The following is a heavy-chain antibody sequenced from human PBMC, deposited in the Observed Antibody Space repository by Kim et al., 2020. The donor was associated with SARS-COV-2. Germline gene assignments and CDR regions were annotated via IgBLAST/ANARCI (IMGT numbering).Heavy chain of an antibody. CDR1: GFTFSARG. Sequence: GGSLRLSCSASGFTFSARGMHWVRQAPGKGLEYVSAISGSGDSTYHVDSVKGRFTISRDNSKNTLYLQMSSLSAEDTAVYYCSLSNSGYSEYWGQGTLVT. CDR2: ISGSGDST. J-gene: IGHJ4*02. D-gene: IGHD3-22*01. V-gene: IGHV3-64D*06. CDR3: SLSNSGYSEY.